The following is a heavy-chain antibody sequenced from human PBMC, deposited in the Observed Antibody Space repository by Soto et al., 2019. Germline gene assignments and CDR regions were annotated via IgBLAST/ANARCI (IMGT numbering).Heavy chain of an antibody. D-gene: IGHD3-22*01. Sequence: EVALVESGGGLVKPGGSLRISCAASGFTFSNENMNWVRQAPGKWLEWVSAISSSSSFINDADSVKGRLTISRDNDKSSLYLQMNSLRAEDTAVYYCAREAPLSMIVVVGVDDFWGQGTLVTVSS. CDR1: GFTFSNEN. CDR3: AREAPLSMIVVVGVDDF. CDR2: ISSSSSFI. J-gene: IGHJ4*02. V-gene: IGHV3-21*01.